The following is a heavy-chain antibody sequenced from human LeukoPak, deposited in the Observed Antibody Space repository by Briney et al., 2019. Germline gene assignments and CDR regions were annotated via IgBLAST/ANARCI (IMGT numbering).Heavy chain of an antibody. J-gene: IGHJ4*02. V-gene: IGHV1-69*05. D-gene: IGHD6-13*01. CDR3: ARVGHSSSGPFDY. CDR2: IIPIFGTA. Sequence: SVKLSCKSSGGTFSIYAISWVRGAPGQALEWMGGIIPIFGTANYAQKFQGRDTITTDESTSTAYMELSSLRSEDTAVYYCARVGHSSSGPFDYWGQGTLVTVSS. CDR1: GGTFSIYA.